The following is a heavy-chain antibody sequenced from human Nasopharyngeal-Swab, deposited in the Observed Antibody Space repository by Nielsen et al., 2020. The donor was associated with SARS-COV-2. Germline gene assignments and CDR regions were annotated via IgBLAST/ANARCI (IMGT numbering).Heavy chain of an antibody. CDR3: SRDIYGDNYYYYYGMDV. V-gene: IGHV3-7*01. Sequence: GESLKISCAASGFNFSSYWMRWVRQDPGKGLEWVANKKQDGSEKYYVDSVKGRFTISRDNAKNSLYLQMNSLRAEDTAVYYCSRDIYGDNYYYYYGMDVWGQGTTVTVSS. D-gene: IGHD4/OR15-4a*01. CDR1: GFNFSSYW. J-gene: IGHJ6*02. CDR2: KKQDGSEK.